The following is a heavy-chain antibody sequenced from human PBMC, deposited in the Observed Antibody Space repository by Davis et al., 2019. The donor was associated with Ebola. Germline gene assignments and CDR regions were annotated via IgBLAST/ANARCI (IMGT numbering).Heavy chain of an antibody. V-gene: IGHV3-23*01. CDR2: LGTSADT. D-gene: IGHD1-26*01. CDR1: GFIFSGYV. CDR3: VKDTSTIWFDI. Sequence: GESLKISCAASGFIFSGYVMSWVRQAPGKGLEWVSTLGTSADTYYADSVKGRFTISRDNSKNILYLQMNGLRVEDTAIYYCVKDTSTIWFDIWGQGTMVTVSS. J-gene: IGHJ3*02.